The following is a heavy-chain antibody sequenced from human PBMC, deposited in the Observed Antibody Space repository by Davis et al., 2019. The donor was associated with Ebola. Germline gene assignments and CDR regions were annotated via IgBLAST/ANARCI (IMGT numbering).Heavy chain of an antibody. CDR2: ISGSGGST. D-gene: IGHD1-1*01. V-gene: IGHV3-23*01. Sequence: PGGSLRLSCAASGFTFSSYGMHWVRQAPRKGLEWVSAISGSGGSTYYADSVKGRFTISRDNSKNTLYLQMNSLRAEDTAVYYCARAFDWNYFDYWGQGTLVTVSS. J-gene: IGHJ4*02. CDR3: ARAFDWNYFDY. CDR1: GFTFSSYG.